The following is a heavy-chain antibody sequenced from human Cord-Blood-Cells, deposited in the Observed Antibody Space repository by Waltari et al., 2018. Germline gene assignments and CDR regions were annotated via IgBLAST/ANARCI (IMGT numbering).Heavy chain of an antibody. D-gene: IGHD2-8*01. CDR1: GYTFTSYD. CDR3: ARGHDCTNGVCYTGADY. J-gene: IGHJ4*02. CDR2: MNPNSGNT. V-gene: IGHV1-8*03. Sequence: QVQLVQSGAEVKKPGASVKVSCKAPGYTFTSYDINWVRQATEQGLEWMGWMNPNSGNTGYAQKFQGRVTITRNTSISTAYMELSSLRSEDTAVYYCARGHDCTNGVCYTGADYWGQGTLVTVSS.